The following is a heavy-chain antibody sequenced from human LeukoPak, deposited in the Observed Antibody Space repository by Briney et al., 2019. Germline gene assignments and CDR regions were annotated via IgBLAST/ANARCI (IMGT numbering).Heavy chain of an antibody. V-gene: IGHV3-23*01. CDR1: GFSFSNYG. D-gene: IGHD3-10*01. Sequence: GGTQRLSCAASGFSFSNYGMNWVRQAPGKGLEWVSGITGNGATTYYADSVKGRFTISRDNSKNTLYLQMNSLRAEDTAVYYCAKETYYGSGSSDYWGQGTLVTVSS. J-gene: IGHJ4*02. CDR3: AKETYYGSGSSDY. CDR2: ITGNGATT.